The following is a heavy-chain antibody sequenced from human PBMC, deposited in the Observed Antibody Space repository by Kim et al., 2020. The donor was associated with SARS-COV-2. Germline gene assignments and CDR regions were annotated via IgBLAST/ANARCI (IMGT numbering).Heavy chain of an antibody. CDR2: VYYSGNT. J-gene: IGHJ5*02. CDR3: ARGGDNRWFDP. D-gene: IGHD4-17*01. CDR1: GGSISTYY. Sequence: SETLSLTCTVSGGSISTYYWNWIRQSPGKGLEWIGYVYYSGNTNYNPSLKSRVTISVDTSKNQFSLKLNSVTAADTAVYYCARGGDNRWFDPLGPGNPGHRLL. V-gene: IGHV4-59*01.